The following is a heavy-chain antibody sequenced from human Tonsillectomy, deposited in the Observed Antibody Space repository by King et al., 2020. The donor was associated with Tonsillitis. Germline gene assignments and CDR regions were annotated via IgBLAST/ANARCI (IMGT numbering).Heavy chain of an antibody. D-gene: IGHD6-19*01. Sequence: VQLQESGPGLVKPSETLSLTCTVSGGSISSYSWSWIRQPPGKGLEWIGYIYYSGSTNYNPSLKSRGTISVDTSQNQFSLKLSSVTAADTAVYYCARVAVAGSWDYWGQGTLVTVSS. J-gene: IGHJ4*02. CDR1: GGSISSYS. V-gene: IGHV4-59*01. CDR2: IYYSGST. CDR3: ARVAVAGSWDY.